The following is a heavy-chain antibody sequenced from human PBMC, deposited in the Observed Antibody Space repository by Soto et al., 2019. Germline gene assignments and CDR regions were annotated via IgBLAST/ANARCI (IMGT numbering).Heavy chain of an antibody. J-gene: IGHJ3*02. D-gene: IGHD3-10*01. Sequence: QVQLQESGPGLVKPSQTLSLTCTVSGGSITSGDYYWSWIRQPPGKGLEWIGYIYYSGSTYYNPSLKSRVTISVDTSKNQFSLKLSSVTAADTAVYYCARWVQGYYGSGSDDAFDIWGQGTMVTVSS. CDR1: GGSITSGDYY. V-gene: IGHV4-30-4*01. CDR3: ARWVQGYYGSGSDDAFDI. CDR2: IYYSGST.